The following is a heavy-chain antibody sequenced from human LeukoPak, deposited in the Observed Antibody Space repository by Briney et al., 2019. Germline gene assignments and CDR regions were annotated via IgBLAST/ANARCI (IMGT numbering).Heavy chain of an antibody. CDR3: ARDGMVYAKGNYFDL. Sequence: SETLSLTCTVSGYSVRSGFYWGWIRQPPGKGLEWIGNIYHSGITYYTPSLKSRVTISVDTSKNQFSLKLSSVTAADTAVYFCARDGMVYAKGNYFDLWGRGTLVTVSS. CDR2: IYHSGIT. CDR1: GYSVRSGFY. D-gene: IGHD2-8*01. J-gene: IGHJ2*01. V-gene: IGHV4-38-2*02.